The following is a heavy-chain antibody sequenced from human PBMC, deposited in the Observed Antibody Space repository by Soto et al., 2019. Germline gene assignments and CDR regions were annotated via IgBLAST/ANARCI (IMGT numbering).Heavy chain of an antibody. CDR2: IYYSGST. CDR3: ARAMVVTQNWFDP. J-gene: IGHJ5*02. CDR1: GGSISSGDYY. D-gene: IGHD2-21*02. Sequence: SETLSLTCTVSGGSISSGDYYWRWIRQPPGKGLEWIGYIYYSGSTYYNPSLKSRVTISVDTSKNQFSLKLSSVTAADTAVYYCARAMVVTQNWFDPWGQGTLVTVS. V-gene: IGHV4-30-4*01.